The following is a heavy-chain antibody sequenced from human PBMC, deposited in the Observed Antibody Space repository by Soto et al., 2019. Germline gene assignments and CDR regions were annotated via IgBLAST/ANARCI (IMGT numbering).Heavy chain of an antibody. D-gene: IGHD6-19*01. Sequence: QVQLVESGGGVVQPGRSLRLSCAASGFTFSGSGMHWVRQAPGMGLEWVAVLWHDSSTEYYADSVKGRFTVSRDNPKNILFLQMNSLRAEDTAVYYCAKSSGFQWPVRDAFDVWGQGTMVTVSS. CDR3: AKSSGFQWPVRDAFDV. CDR2: LWHDSSTE. V-gene: IGHV3-33*06. CDR1: GFTFSGSG. J-gene: IGHJ3*01.